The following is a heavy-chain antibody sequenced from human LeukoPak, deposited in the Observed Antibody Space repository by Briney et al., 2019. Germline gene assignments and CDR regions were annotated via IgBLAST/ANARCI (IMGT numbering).Heavy chain of an antibody. Sequence: GGSLRLSCAASGFTFSDYYMSWVRQAPGKGLEWVANIKEDDSEKNYVDSVKGRFTISRDNAKNSLYLQMNSLRAEDTAVYYCANEGGGAFDIWGQGTMVTVSS. CDR2: IKEDDSEK. CDR3: ANEGGGAFDI. D-gene: IGHD3-16*01. V-gene: IGHV3-7*01. J-gene: IGHJ3*02. CDR1: GFTFSDYY.